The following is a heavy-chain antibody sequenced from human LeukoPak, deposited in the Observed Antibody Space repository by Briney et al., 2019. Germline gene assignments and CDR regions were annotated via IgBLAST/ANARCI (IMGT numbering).Heavy chain of an antibody. CDR3: ARDQADIVVVPAAQRNYYFDY. CDR2: ISGSGGST. D-gene: IGHD2-2*01. V-gene: IGHV3-23*01. J-gene: IGHJ4*02. CDR1: GFTFSSYA. Sequence: PGGSLRLSCAASGFTFSSYAMSWVRQAPGKGLEWVSAISGSGGSTYYADSVKGRFTISRDNSKNTLYLQMNSLRAEDTAVYYCARDQADIVVVPAAQRNYYFDYWGQGTLVTVSS.